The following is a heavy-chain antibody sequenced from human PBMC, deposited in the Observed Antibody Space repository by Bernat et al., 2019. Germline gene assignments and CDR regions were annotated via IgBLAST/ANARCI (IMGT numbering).Heavy chain of an antibody. D-gene: IGHD1-1*01. CDR2: ISNSGDTT. CDR1: GFTFNKCA. CDR3: AKDAYNWNEGSVTVDAFDI. J-gene: IGHJ3*02. V-gene: IGHV3-23*01. Sequence: VQLLESGGGLLQPGGSLRLSCATSGFTFNKCAMSWVRQAPGRGLEWVSGISNSGDTTYYADSVKGRFTISRDYPKSSLYLRMNSLRTEDTAVYYCAKDAYNWNEGSVTVDAFDIWGQGKMVTVSS.